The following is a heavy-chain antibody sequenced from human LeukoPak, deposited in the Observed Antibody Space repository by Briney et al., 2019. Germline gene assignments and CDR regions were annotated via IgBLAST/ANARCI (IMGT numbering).Heavy chain of an antibody. CDR2: INWNGGST. D-gene: IGHD6-6*01. Sequence: GGSLRLSCAASGLTFDDYGMSWVRQAPGKGLEWVSGINWNGGSTGYADSVKGRFTISRDNAKNSLYLQMNSLRAEDTALYYCARAHSSSTWDYYYYYMDVWGKGTTVTVSS. J-gene: IGHJ6*03. V-gene: IGHV3-20*04. CDR3: ARAHSSSTWDYYYYYMDV. CDR1: GLTFDDYG.